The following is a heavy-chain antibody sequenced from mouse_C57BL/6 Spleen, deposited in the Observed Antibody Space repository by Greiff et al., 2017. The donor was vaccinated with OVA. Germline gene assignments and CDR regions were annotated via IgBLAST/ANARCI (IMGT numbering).Heavy chain of an antibody. V-gene: IGHV3-8*01. D-gene: IGHD2-1*01. J-gene: IGHJ1*03. CDR1: GYSITSDY. Sequence: EVKLMESGPGLAKPSQTLSLTCSVTGYSITSDYWNWIRKFPGNKLEYMGYISYSGSTYYNPSLKSRISITRDTSKNQYYLQLNSVTTEDTATYYCAKRGYGNYGYFDVWGTGTTVTVSS. CDR2: ISYSGST. CDR3: AKRGYGNYGYFDV.